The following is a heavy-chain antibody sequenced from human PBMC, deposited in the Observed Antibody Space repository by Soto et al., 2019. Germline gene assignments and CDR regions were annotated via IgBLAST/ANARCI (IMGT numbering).Heavy chain of an antibody. CDR2: IYYSGST. CDR3: ARWYGGSLDY. J-gene: IGHJ4*02. Sequence: SETLSLTCTVSGGSISSGGYYWSWIRQHPGKGLEWIGYIYYSGSTNYNPSLKSRVTISVDTSKNQFSLKLSSVTAAGTAVYYCARWYGGSLDYWGQRTPVTVSS. CDR1: GGSISSGGYY. V-gene: IGHV4-61*08. D-gene: IGHD4-17*01.